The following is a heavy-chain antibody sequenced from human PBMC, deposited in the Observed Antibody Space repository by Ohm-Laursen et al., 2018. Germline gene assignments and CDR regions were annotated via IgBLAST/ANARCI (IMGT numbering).Heavy chain of an antibody. CDR2: ISPYNDNT. CDR3: ARDQAYSDSRFDP. V-gene: IGHV1-18*01. CDR1: GYIFINYG. D-gene: IGHD3-22*01. Sequence: ASVKVSCKASGYIFINYGISWVRQAPGQGLEWMGWISPYNDNTQYAQKLQGRVTMTADTSTTTAFMELRGLTSDDTAVYYCARDQAYSDSRFDPWGQGTLVTVSS. J-gene: IGHJ5*02.